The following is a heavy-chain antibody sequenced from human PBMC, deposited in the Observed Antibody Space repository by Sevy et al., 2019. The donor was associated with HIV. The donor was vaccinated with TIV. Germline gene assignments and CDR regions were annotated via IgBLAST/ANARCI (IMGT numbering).Heavy chain of an antibody. Sequence: GGSLILSCAASGFTFSDYYMEWVHQAPGKGLEWVGRTRNKADSYTTEYAESVKGRFTISRDDSKNSLYLQMNSLKTEDTAVYYCATHADIAAAGRVFDYWGQGSLVTVSS. CDR1: GFTFSDYY. V-gene: IGHV3-72*01. CDR2: TRNKADSYTT. CDR3: ATHADIAAAGRVFDY. J-gene: IGHJ4*02. D-gene: IGHD6-13*01.